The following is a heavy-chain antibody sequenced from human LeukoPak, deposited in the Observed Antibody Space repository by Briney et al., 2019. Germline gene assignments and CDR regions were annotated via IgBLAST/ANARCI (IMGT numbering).Heavy chain of an antibody. V-gene: IGHV4-31*11. CDR2: IYYSGST. J-gene: IGHJ4*02. CDR1: GGSISSGGYY. CDR3: ASSVVVPAAIDY. Sequence: SQTLSLTCAVSGGSISSGGYYWSWIRQHPGKGLEWIGYIYYSGSTYYNPSLKSRVTISVDTSKNQFSLKLSSVTAADTAVYYCASSVVVPAAIDYWGQGTLVTVSS. D-gene: IGHD2-2*01.